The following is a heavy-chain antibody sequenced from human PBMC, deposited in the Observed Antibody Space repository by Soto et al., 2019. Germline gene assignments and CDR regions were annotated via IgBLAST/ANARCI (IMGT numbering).Heavy chain of an antibody. J-gene: IGHJ4*02. CDR1: GGTFSSYA. D-gene: IGHD6-6*01. CDR3: ARGRDGSSPTPIDY. V-gene: IGHV1-69*13. CDR2: IIPIFGTA. Sequence: GASVKVSCKASGGTFSSYAISWVRQAPGQGLEWMGGIIPIFGTANYAQKFQGRVTITADESTSTAYMELSSLRSEDTAVYYCARGRDGSSPTPIDYWGQGTLVTVSS.